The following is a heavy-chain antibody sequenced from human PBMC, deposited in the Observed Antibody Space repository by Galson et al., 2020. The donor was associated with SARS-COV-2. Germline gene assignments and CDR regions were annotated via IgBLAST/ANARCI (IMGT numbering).Heavy chain of an antibody. CDR2: ISGHNGKT. J-gene: IGHJ4*02. Sequence: ASVKVSCKTSGYTFTNYGISWVRQAPGQGLEWMGWISGHNGKTKYTQKFQDTVSMTTDTSTSTAYMELTSLTSGDTAVYYCARNMISVRGPQHCVDYWGQGTPVTVSS. CDR3: ARNMISVRGPQHCVDY. D-gene: IGHD3-22*01. CDR1: GYTFTNYG. V-gene: IGHV1-18*01.